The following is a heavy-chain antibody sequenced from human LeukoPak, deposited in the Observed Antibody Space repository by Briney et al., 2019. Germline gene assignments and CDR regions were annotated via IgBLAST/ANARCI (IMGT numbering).Heavy chain of an antibody. D-gene: IGHD3-10*01. CDR1: GGSISSGDYY. CDR3: ARDAPSYGSGSFAPSPY. V-gene: IGHV4-30-4*01. CDR2: IYYSGST. Sequence: SETLSLTCTVSGGSISSGDYYWSWIRQPPGKGLEWIGYIYYSGSTYYNPSLKSRVTISVDTSKNQFSLKLSSVTAADTAVHYCARDAPSYGSGSFAPSPYWGQGTLVTVSS. J-gene: IGHJ4*02.